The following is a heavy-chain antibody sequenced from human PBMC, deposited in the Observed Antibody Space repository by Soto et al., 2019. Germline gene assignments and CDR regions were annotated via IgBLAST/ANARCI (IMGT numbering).Heavy chain of an antibody. J-gene: IGHJ5*02. D-gene: IGHD3-22*01. CDR2: ISANGASI. V-gene: IGHV3-23*01. CDR3: AKDRYYDTPGWFDP. Sequence: GGSLRLSCVGSGFTFRDHAMIWVRQAPGRGLEWVSAISANGASIQHADSVKGRFSVSRDNAKNTVYLQMDNLRTEDSAVYYCAKDRYYDTPGWFDPWGQGSRVTVSS. CDR1: GFTFRDHA.